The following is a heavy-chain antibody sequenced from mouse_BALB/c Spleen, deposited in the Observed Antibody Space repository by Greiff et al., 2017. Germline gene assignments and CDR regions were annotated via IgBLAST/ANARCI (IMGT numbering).Heavy chain of an antibody. V-gene: IGHV14-1*02. CDR1: GFNIKDYY. CDR2: IDPENGNT. J-gene: IGHJ3*01. D-gene: IGHD1-2*01. Sequence: VQLQQSGAELVRPGALVKLSCKASGFNIKDYYMHWVKQRPEQGLEWIGWIDPENGNTIYDPKFQGKASITADTSSNTAYLQLSSLTSEDTAVYYCASYYGYGFAYWGQGTLVTVSA. CDR3: ASYYGYGFAY.